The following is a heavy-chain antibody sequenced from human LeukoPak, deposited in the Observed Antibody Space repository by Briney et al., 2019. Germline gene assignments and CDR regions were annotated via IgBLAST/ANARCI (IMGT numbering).Heavy chain of an antibody. V-gene: IGHV4-30-4*01. CDR2: IDYTGTT. CDR1: GGSIINGDYY. CDR3: ARRAYFYDSSTSHFDY. D-gene: IGHD3-22*01. Sequence: LSLPCIVSGGSIINGDYYWSGIRQPPGKGLEGIGYIDYTGTTYYNPSLKSRLTISVDTSKNEFSLKLSSVTAADTAVYYCARRAYFYDSSTSHFDYWGQGTLVTVSS. J-gene: IGHJ4*02.